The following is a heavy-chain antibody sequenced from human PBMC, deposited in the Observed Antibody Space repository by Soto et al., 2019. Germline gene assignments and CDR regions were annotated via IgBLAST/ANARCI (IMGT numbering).Heavy chain of an antibody. CDR3: ARDGDGSGSSVGYFDL. Sequence: NPSETLSLTCTVSGGSISSGGYYWSWIRQHPGKGLEWIGYIYYSGSTYYNPSLKSRVTISVDTSKNQFSLKLSSVTAADTAVYYCARDGDGSGSSVGYFDLWGRGTLVTFSS. CDR2: IYYSGST. CDR1: GGSISSGGYY. J-gene: IGHJ2*01. V-gene: IGHV4-31*03. D-gene: IGHD3-10*01.